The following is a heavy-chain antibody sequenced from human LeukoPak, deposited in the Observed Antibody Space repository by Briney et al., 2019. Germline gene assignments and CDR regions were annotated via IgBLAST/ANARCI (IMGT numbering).Heavy chain of an antibody. CDR1: GYTFTSYG. Sequence: ASVKVSCKASGYTFTSYGISWVRQAPGQGLEWMGWISAYNGNTNYAQKLQGRVTMTTDTSTSTAYMELSSLRSEDTAVYYCAREVDCSSTSCYVDYWGQGTLVTVSS. CDR3: AREVDCSSTSCYVDY. CDR2: ISAYNGNT. D-gene: IGHD2-2*01. V-gene: IGHV1-18*01. J-gene: IGHJ4*02.